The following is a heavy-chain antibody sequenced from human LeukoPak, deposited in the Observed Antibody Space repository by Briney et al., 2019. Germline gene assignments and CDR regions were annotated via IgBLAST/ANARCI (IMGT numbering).Heavy chain of an antibody. Sequence: PGGSLRFSCEASGFTFNNYWMHWVRQGPGKGLVWVSRLNSDGSSIRYADSVKGRFTISRDNAKNTLSLQMNSLRAEDTAVYYCARSHYYDGSDFYYCYGLDVWGQGTTVTVSS. CDR3: ARSHYYDGSDFYYCYGLDV. D-gene: IGHD3-22*01. J-gene: IGHJ6*02. V-gene: IGHV3-74*01. CDR2: LNSDGSSI. CDR1: GFTFNNYW.